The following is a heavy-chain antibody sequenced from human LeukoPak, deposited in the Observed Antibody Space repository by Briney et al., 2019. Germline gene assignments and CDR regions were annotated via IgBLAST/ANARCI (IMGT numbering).Heavy chain of an antibody. Sequence: SGTLSLTCTVSGGSISGYYWSWIRQPAGKGLEWIGRMSTSGNSNYIPSLVSRVTMSVDTSKNQFSLNLSSVTAADTAVYYCARESGSMRWFDPWGQGTLVTVSS. CDR2: MSTSGNS. CDR1: GGSISGYY. V-gene: IGHV4-4*07. D-gene: IGHD6-25*01. J-gene: IGHJ5*02. CDR3: ARESGSMRWFDP.